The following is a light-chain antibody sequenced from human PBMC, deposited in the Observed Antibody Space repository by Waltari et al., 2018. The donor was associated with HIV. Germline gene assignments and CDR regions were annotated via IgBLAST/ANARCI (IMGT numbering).Light chain of an antibody. Sequence: AIRVTQSPSSFSASIGDRVTITCRASQGISSYLNWYQQRPGKAPKLLIYAASTLQSGVPARFSGTGSGTDFTLTISSLQSEDFATYYCQQYYGYPRTFGGGTKVEI. V-gene: IGKV1-8*01. J-gene: IGKJ4*01. CDR2: AAS. CDR3: QQYYGYPRT. CDR1: QGISSY.